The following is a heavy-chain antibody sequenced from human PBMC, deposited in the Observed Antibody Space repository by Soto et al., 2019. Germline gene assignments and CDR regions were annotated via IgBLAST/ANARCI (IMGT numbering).Heavy chain of an antibody. Sequence: SETLSLTCSVSGGSVSSDNYYWSRIRQPPGRGLEWIGYIYHSRNTNYNPSLKSRLAISVDTSKNQFSLRLTSVTAADTAVYYCARDRRGWGSHYFDFWGQGTLVTAPQ. V-gene: IGHV4-61*01. J-gene: IGHJ4*02. CDR2: IYHSRNT. CDR1: GGSVSSDNYY. CDR3: ARDRRGWGSHYFDF. D-gene: IGHD7-27*01.